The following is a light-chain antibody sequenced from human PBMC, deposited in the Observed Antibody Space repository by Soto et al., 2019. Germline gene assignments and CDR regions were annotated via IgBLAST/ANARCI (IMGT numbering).Light chain of an antibody. V-gene: IGKV2-24*01. CDR3: MQATQTPLT. Sequence: EIVMTQTPLSSVVTLGQSASISCRSSQTLEHSNGNTYLSWLHQRPGQPPRLLIYKISKRFSGVPDRFSGSGAGTDFTLKISRVEAEEVGTYYCMQATQTPLTFGGGTRLEI. CDR2: KIS. CDR1: QTLEHSNGNTY. J-gene: IGKJ4*01.